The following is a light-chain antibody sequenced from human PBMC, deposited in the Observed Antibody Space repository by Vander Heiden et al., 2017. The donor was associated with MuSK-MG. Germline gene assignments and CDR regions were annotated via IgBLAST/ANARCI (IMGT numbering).Light chain of an antibody. CDR3: QTWGMGTHWV. V-gene: IGLV4-69*01. Sequence: QVVLTQSPSASASLGASVKLTCTMSSGHNNYAIAWHQQQPEKGPRYLMKLNSDGSHTKGDGIPDRFSGSSSGAERYLTISSLQSEDEADYYCQTWGMGTHWVFGGGTKLTVL. CDR2: LNSDGSH. J-gene: IGLJ3*02. CDR1: SGHNNYA.